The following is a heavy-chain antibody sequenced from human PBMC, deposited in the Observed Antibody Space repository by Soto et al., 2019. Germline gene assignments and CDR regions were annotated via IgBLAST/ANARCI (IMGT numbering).Heavy chain of an antibody. CDR3: ARRIVSTETFGY. V-gene: IGHV4-59*08. D-gene: IGHD5-12*01. J-gene: IGHJ4*02. CDR1: GGSLTSYY. Sequence: QVQLQESGPGLVKPSETLSLTCTVSGGSLTSYYWSWIRQPPGKGLEWIGFVYYTGIARYNPSLKSRVTISVATSKNQFSLKLTSVTAADTAIYYCARRIVSTETFGYWGQGTLVTVSS. CDR2: VYYTGIA.